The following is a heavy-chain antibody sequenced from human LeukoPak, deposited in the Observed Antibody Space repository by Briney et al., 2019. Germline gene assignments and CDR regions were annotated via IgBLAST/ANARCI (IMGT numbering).Heavy chain of an antibody. D-gene: IGHD4-17*01. CDR1: GYTFTKYW. J-gene: IGHJ3*02. CDR2: IYPGDSDT. CDR3: ATTIDYGDYGRAFDI. V-gene: IGHV5-51*01. Sequence: GESLKISCKASGYTFTKYWIGWVRQMPGKGLEWMGIIYPGDSDTRYSPSFQGQVTISADKSISTAYLQWSSLKASDTAMYYCATTIDYGDYGRAFDIWGQGTMVTVSS.